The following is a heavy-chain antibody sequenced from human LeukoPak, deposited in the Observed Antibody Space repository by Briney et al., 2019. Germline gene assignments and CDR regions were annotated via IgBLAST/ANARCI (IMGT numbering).Heavy chain of an antibody. V-gene: IGHV1-24*01. Sequence: GASVKVSCKVSGYTLTELSMHWVRQAPGKGLEWMGGFDPEDGETIYAQKFQGRVTMTEDTSTDTAYMELSSLRSEDTAVYYCATDGPRTMIFRRHAFDIWGQGTMVTVSS. CDR2: FDPEDGET. CDR1: GYTLTELS. J-gene: IGHJ3*02. CDR3: ATDGPRTMIFRRHAFDI. D-gene: IGHD3-22*01.